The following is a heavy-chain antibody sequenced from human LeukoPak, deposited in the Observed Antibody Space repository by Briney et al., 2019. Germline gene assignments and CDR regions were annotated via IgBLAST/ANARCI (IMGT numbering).Heavy chain of an antibody. J-gene: IGHJ5*02. V-gene: IGHV1-69*13. CDR3: ARDLLNSSSWYGFDP. Sequence: ASVKVSCKASGGTFSSYAISWVRQAPGQGLEWMGRIIPIFGIANYAQKFQGRVTITADESTSTAYMELSSLRSEDTAVYYCARDLLNSSSWYGFDPWGQGTLVTVSS. CDR2: IIPIFGIA. CDR1: GGTFSSYA. D-gene: IGHD6-13*01.